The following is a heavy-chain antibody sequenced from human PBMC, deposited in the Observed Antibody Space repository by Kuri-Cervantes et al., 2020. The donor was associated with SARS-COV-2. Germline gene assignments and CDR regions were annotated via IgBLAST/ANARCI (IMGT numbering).Heavy chain of an antibody. CDR2: INPNSGGT. CDR3: ANTGRLGYSSSWYLDY. CDR1: GYTLTGYY. V-gene: IGHV1-2*06. D-gene: IGHD6-13*01. J-gene: IGHJ4*02. Sequence: ASVKVSCKASGYTLTGYYMHWVRQAPGQGLEWMGRINPNSGGTNYAQKFQGRVTMTRDTSISTAYMELSRLRSDDTAVYYCANTGRLGYSSSWYLDYWGQGTLVTVSS.